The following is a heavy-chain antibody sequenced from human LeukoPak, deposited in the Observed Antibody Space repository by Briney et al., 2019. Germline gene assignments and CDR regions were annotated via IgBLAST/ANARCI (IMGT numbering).Heavy chain of an antibody. Sequence: GGSLRLSCAASGFTFSSYAMHWVRQAPGKGLEWVAVISYDGSNKYYADSVKGRFTISRDNSKNTLYLQMNSLRAEDTAVYYCARDMERSYYYYMDVWGKGTTVTVSS. D-gene: IGHD1-26*01. CDR1: GFTFSSYA. CDR2: ISYDGSNK. J-gene: IGHJ6*03. V-gene: IGHV3-30*04. CDR3: ARDMERSYYYYMDV.